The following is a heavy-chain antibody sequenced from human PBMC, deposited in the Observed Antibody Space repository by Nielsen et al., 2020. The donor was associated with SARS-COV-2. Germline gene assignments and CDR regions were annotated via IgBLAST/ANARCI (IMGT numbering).Heavy chain of an antibody. CDR3: AKGGVDYGDPRHGWFDS. CDR1: GMRLDKYG. D-gene: IGHD4-17*01. J-gene: IGHJ5*01. V-gene: IGHV3-9*01. CDR2: ISWNSGSV. Sequence: GGSLRLSCEASGMRLDKYGMHWVRQAPGKGLEWVSGISWNSGSVAYADSVKGRFTIARDNAKNSLYLQMNILRAEDTAVYYCAKGGVDYGDPRHGWFDSWGQGTLVTVSS.